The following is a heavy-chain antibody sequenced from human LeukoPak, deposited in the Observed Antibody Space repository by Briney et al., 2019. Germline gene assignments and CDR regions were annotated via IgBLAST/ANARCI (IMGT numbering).Heavy chain of an antibody. CDR3: ARDPKVRITGTH. CDR1: GFTFSSYS. D-gene: IGHD1-7*01. CDR2: ISSSSSTI. V-gene: IGHV3-48*04. J-gene: IGHJ6*04. Sequence: GGSLRLSCAASGFTFSSYSMNWVRQAPGKGLEWVSYISSSSSTIYYADSVKGRFTISRDNAKNSLYLQMNSLRAEDTAVYYCARDPKVRITGTHWGEGTTVTVSS.